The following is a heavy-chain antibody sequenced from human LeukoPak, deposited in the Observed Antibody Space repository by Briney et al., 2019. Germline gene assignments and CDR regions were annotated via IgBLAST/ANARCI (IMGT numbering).Heavy chain of an antibody. J-gene: IGHJ6*02. CDR3: AGAWYDSSGGGMDV. V-gene: IGHV3-48*01. CDR2: ISSSSSTI. D-gene: IGHD3-22*01. Sequence: GGSLRLSCAASGFTFSSYSMDWVRQAPGKGLEWVSYISSSSSTIYYADSVKGRFTISRDNAKNSLYLQMNSLRAEDTAVYYCAGAWYDSSGGGMDVWGQGTTVTVSS. CDR1: GFTFSSYS.